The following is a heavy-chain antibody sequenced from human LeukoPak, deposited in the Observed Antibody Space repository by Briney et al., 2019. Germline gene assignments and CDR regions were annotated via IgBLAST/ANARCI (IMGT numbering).Heavy chain of an antibody. D-gene: IGHD3-22*01. CDR3: AKDLRGYRDY. Sequence: GGSLRLSCAASGFSFTSYAMSWVRQAPGKGLEWVSTISGSGGSTFYADSVKGRFTISRDNSKNTLYMQMNSLRVEDTAVYYCAKDLRGYRDYWGQGTLVTVSS. CDR1: GFSFTSYA. V-gene: IGHV3-23*01. J-gene: IGHJ4*02. CDR2: ISGSGGST.